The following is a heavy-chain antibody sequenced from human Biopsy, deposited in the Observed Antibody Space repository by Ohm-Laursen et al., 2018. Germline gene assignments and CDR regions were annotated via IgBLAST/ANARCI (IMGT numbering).Heavy chain of an antibody. V-gene: IGHV3-11*04. CDR2: INSSGSTK. D-gene: IGHD3-10*01. CDR1: GFPVSDYC. CDR3: ARSRGSSGIATIYYYGMDV. J-gene: IGHJ6*02. Sequence: SLRLSCAASGFPVSDYCMSWIRQAPGRGLEWVSDINSSGSTKYHAESVKGRFTISRDNAMNSLYLQMNSLRAEDTAVYYCARSRGSSGIATIYYYGMDVWGQGTTVTVSS.